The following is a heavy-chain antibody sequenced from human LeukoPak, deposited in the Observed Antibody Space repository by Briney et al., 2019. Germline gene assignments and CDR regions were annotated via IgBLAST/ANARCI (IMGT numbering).Heavy chain of an antibody. CDR1: GGTLSSYY. V-gene: IGHV4-59*01. Sequence: SETLSLTCTASGGTLSSYYWSWIRQPPGKGLEWIGCTYSICSTEYNPPIKRGGTISGDTSNNQFSLKLSSVTAADTAVYYCAGGGDGSSWWSMSNYMDVWGKGATVTVSS. CDR3: AGGGDGSSWWSMSNYMDV. D-gene: IGHD6-13*01. CDR2: TYSICST. J-gene: IGHJ6*03.